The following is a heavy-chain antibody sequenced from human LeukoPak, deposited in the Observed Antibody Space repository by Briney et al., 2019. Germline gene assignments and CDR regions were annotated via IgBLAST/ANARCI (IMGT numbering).Heavy chain of an antibody. CDR3: AKDLLVNDY. J-gene: IGHJ4*02. Sequence: PGGXXRLSCAASGFTFSSYDMSWVRQAPGKGLECVSSIIGTRSSTYSPDSVTRPFTISTDNSTITLYLQMNSLRAEDTAVYYFAKDLLVNDYWGQGTLVTVSS. CDR2: IIGTRSST. CDR1: GFTFSSYD. D-gene: IGHD3-22*01. V-gene: IGHV3-23*01.